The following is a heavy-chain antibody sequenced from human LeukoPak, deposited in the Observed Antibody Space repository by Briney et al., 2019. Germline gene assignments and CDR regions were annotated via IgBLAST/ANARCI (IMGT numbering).Heavy chain of an antibody. Sequence: QPGGSLRLSCAASGFTVSNNYMSWVRQAPGKGLEWVSVIYSGGTTYYADSVKGRFTISRDNSKNTLYLLMNSLRAEDTAVYYCVRGGYCSGGNCYGYFDYWGQGTLVTVSS. V-gene: IGHV3-66*01. CDR3: VRGGYCSGGNCYGYFDY. J-gene: IGHJ4*02. CDR1: GFTVSNNY. D-gene: IGHD2-15*01. CDR2: IYSGGTT.